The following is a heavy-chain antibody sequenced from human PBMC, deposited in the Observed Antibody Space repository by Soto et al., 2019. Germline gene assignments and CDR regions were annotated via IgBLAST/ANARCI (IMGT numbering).Heavy chain of an antibody. Sequence: GGSLRLSCAASGFTFSSYGXHWVRQAPGKGLEWLALIWYDGSNKNYSDSVKGRSTISRDNSKNTLYLQMNSLRAEDTAVYYCAKDPINYYDSSGYGQYFQHWGQGTLVTVSS. V-gene: IGHV3-33*06. CDR2: IWYDGSNK. J-gene: IGHJ1*01. CDR1: GFTFSSYG. CDR3: AKDPINYYDSSGYGQYFQH. D-gene: IGHD3-22*01.